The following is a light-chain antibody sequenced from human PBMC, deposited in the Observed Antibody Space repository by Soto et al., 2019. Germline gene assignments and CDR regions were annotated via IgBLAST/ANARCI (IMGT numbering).Light chain of an antibody. CDR1: SNDVGSYNL. Sequence: QSVLTQPASVSGSPGQSITISCTGTSNDVGSYNLVSWYKQHPGKAPKLMIYEGSKRPSGVSNRFSGSKSDNTASLTISGLQAEDEADYYCCSYASSSTFVFGGGTKLTVL. J-gene: IGLJ2*01. CDR3: CSYASSSTFV. CDR2: EGS. V-gene: IGLV2-23*03.